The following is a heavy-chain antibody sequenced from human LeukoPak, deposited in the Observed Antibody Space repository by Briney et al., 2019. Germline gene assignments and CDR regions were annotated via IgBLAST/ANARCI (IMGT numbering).Heavy chain of an antibody. CDR1: GFTFSTDW. Sequence: GGSLRLSCAASGFTFSTDWMTWVRQALGKGLEWVANIKQDGSEMYYVDSVKGRFTISRDNAKSSLYLQVNSLRVEDTAVYYCARGGQRWDYWGQGTLVTVSS. CDR3: ARGGQRWDY. CDR2: IKQDGSEM. D-gene: IGHD5-24*01. J-gene: IGHJ4*02. V-gene: IGHV3-7*03.